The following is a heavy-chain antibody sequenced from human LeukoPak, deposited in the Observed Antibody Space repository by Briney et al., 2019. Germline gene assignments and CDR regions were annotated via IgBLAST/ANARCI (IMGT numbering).Heavy chain of an antibody. CDR3: AGELRFFEWLLPIDY. CDR1: GFTFSSYA. J-gene: IGHJ4*02. D-gene: IGHD3-3*01. Sequence: PGGSLRLSCAASGFTFSSYAMSWVRQAPGKGLEWVSTLSDSGSGGSTYYADSVKGRFTISRDNSKNTLYLQMNSLRAEDTAVYYCAGELRFFEWLLPIDYWGQGTLVTVSS. V-gene: IGHV3-23*01. CDR2: LSDSGSGGST.